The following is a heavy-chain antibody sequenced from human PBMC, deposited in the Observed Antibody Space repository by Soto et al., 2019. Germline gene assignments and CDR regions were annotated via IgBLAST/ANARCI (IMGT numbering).Heavy chain of an antibody. Sequence: QPQLQESGPGLVKPSETVSLTCAVSGGSINNRDNYWGWIRQSPVTGLEWIGSIYYGGTTYYNPSLKSRVTISADTSNNQFSLRLISVTAADSAVYHCARHGATGGLFFDSWGPGTLVTVSS. J-gene: IGHJ4*02. CDR2: IYYGGTT. CDR1: GGSINNRDNY. CDR3: ARHGATGGLFFDS. D-gene: IGHD2-15*01. V-gene: IGHV4-39*01.